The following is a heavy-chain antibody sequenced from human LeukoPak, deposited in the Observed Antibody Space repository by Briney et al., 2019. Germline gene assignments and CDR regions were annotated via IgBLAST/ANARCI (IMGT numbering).Heavy chain of an antibody. D-gene: IGHD3-22*01. CDR1: GFTFSSYS. CDR3: ARGVSGYYALDI. V-gene: IGHV3-21*01. Sequence: GGSLRLSCAASGFTFSSYSMNWVRQAPGKGLEWVSSISSSSSNIHYADSVKGRFTISRDNAKNSLYLQMNSLRAEDTAVYYCARGVSGYYALDIWGQGTMVTVSS. J-gene: IGHJ3*02. CDR2: ISSSSSNI.